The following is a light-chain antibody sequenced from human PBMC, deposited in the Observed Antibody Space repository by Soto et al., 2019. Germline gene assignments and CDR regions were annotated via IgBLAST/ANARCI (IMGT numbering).Light chain of an antibody. CDR1: QAISSY. CDR2: AAS. J-gene: IGKJ4*01. V-gene: IGKV1-9*01. CDR3: QHLNSYPLT. Sequence: QLTQSPSSLSASVGDRVTITCRASQAISSYLAWYQQKPGKAPNLLIYAASTLQSGVPSRFSGSGSGTDFTLTISSLQPEDFATYFCQHLNSYPLTFGGGTKVEIK.